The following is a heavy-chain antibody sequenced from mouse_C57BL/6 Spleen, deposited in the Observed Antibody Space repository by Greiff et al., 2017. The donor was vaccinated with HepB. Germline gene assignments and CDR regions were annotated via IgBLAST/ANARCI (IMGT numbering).Heavy chain of an antibody. CDR2: IYPGDGDT. D-gene: IGHD3-1*01. CDR3: ARSRVLTGYGDV. Sequence: VQRVESGPELVKPGASVKISCKASGYAFSSSWMNWVKQRPGKGLEWIGRIYPGDGDTNYNGKFKGKATLTADKSSSTAYMQLSSLTSEDSAVYFCARSRVLTGYGDVWGTGTTVTVSS. J-gene: IGHJ1*03. CDR1: GYAFSSSW. V-gene: IGHV1-82*01.